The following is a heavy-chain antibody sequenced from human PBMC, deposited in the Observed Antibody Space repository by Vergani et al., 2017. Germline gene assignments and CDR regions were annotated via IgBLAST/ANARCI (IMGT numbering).Heavy chain of an antibody. J-gene: IGHJ6*03. Sequence: QVQLVQSGAEVKKPGSSVKVSCKASGGTFSSYAISGVRQAPGQGLEWMGGIIPIFGTANYAQKFQGRVTITADESTSTAYMELSSLRSEDTAVYYCARARRVGYNYVNYYYYYMDVWGKGTTVTVSS. D-gene: IGHD5-24*01. CDR2: IIPIFGTA. CDR1: GGTFSSYA. V-gene: IGHV1-69*01. CDR3: ARARRVGYNYVNYYYYYMDV.